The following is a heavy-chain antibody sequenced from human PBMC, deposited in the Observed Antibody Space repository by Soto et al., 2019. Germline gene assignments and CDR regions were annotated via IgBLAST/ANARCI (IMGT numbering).Heavy chain of an antibody. V-gene: IGHV3-30*18. J-gene: IGHJ4*02. Sequence: GGSLRLSCAASGFTFSSYGMHWGRQAPSKGLEWVAVISYDGSNKYYADSVKGRFTISRDNSKNTLYLQMNSLRAEDTAVYYCAKDPYDFWSGYSCYFDYWGQGTLVTVSS. D-gene: IGHD3-3*01. CDR2: ISYDGSNK. CDR1: GFTFSSYG. CDR3: AKDPYDFWSGYSCYFDY.